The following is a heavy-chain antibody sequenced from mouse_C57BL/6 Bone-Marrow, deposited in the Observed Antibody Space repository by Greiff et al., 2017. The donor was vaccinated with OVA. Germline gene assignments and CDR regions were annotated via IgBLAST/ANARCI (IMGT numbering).Heavy chain of an antibody. CDR2: INPSNGGT. CDR3: ARSGSYYSNYDYAMDY. CDR1: GYTFTSYW. D-gene: IGHD2-5*01. Sequence: QVQLKQPGTELVKPGASVKLSCKASGYTFTSYWMHWVKQRPGQGLEWIGNINPSNGGTNYNEKVKSKATLTVDKSSSTAYMQLSSLTSEDSAVYYCARSGSYYSNYDYAMDYWGQGTSVTVSS. J-gene: IGHJ4*01. V-gene: IGHV1-53*01.